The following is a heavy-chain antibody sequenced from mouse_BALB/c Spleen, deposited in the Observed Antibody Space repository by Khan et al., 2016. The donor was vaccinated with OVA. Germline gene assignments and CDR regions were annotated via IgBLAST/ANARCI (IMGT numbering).Heavy chain of an antibody. Sequence: EVQLQESGPSLVKPSQTLSLTCSVTGDSITSGYWNWIRKFPGNKLEYMGYISYSGSTYYNPSLKSRISITRDTSKNQYYLQLNSVTTEDTATYYCARWGYGSNYDAMDYWGQGTSVTVSS. J-gene: IGHJ4*01. CDR3: ARWGYGSNYDAMDY. D-gene: IGHD1-1*01. CDR2: ISYSGST. V-gene: IGHV3-8*02. CDR1: GDSITSGY.